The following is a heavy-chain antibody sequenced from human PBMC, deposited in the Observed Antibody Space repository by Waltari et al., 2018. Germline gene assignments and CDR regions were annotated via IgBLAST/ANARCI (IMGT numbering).Heavy chain of an antibody. CDR3: ARDDGIRTVDY. Sequence: QLVESGGGLVQPGGSLRLSCVGSGFTFSSYWMSWVRQTPGKGLEWVANIKPDGTEEYYVDYVKGRFTISRDNAKNSLYLQMNSLRAEDTAVYYCARDDGIRTVDYWGQGTLVTVSS. CDR2: IKPDGTEE. D-gene: IGHD1-20*01. J-gene: IGHJ4*02. CDR1: GFTFSSYW. V-gene: IGHV3-7*01.